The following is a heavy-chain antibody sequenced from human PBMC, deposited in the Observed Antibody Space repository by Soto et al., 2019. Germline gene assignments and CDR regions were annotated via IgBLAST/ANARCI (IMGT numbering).Heavy chain of an antibody. CDR3: ARGGVRGTTSRGQVYN. J-gene: IGHJ4*02. Sequence: PGGSLRLSCAASGFTFSDYYMTWIRQAPGKGLEWVSYIGTSSDYTNYADSVKGRFTISRDNAKNSLYLQMNSLRAEDTAVYYCARGGVRGTTSRGQVYNWGQGTLVTVSS. CDR2: IGTSSDYT. CDR1: GFTFSDYY. V-gene: IGHV3-11*06. D-gene: IGHD1-7*01.